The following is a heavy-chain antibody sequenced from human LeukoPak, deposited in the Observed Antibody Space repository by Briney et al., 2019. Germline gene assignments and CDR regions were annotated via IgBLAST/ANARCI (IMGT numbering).Heavy chain of an antibody. J-gene: IGHJ4*02. V-gene: IGHV4-59*08. Sequence: TSETLSLTCTVSGGSISSYHWSWIRQPPGKGLEWIGYIYYSGSTNYNPSLKSRVTISVDTSKNQLSLKLNSVTAADTAAYYCARVGGGSGSSFDYWGQGTLVTVSS. CDR1: GGSISSYH. D-gene: IGHD3-10*01. CDR3: ARVGGGSGSSFDY. CDR2: IYYSGST.